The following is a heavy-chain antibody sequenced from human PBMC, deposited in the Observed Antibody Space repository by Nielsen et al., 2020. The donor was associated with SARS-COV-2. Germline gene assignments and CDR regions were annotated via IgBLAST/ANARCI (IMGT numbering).Heavy chain of an antibody. CDR3: TRAGYIVVVVAASLGAFDI. D-gene: IGHD2-15*01. V-gene: IGHV3-49*03. CDR2: IRSKAYGGTT. CDR1: GFTFGDYA. Sequence: GESLKISCTASGFTFGDYAMSWFRQAPGKGLEWVGFIRSKAYGGTTEYAASVKGRFTISRDDSKSIAYLQMNSLKTEDTAVYYCTRAGYIVVVVAASLGAFDIWGQGTMVTVSS. J-gene: IGHJ3*02.